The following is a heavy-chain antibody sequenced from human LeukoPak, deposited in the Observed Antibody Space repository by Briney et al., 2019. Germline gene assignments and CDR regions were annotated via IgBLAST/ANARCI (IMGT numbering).Heavy chain of an antibody. Sequence: PSETLSLTCAVSGGSISSGGYSWSWIRQPRGKGLEWIGYIYHSGSTYYNPSLKSRVTISVDASKNQFSLKLTSATAADAAVYYCARLPATASYYYYYMDVWGKGTTVTFSS. CDR3: ARLPATASYYYYYMDV. CDR2: IYHSGST. CDR1: GGSISSGGYS. V-gene: IGHV4-30-2*01. J-gene: IGHJ6*03.